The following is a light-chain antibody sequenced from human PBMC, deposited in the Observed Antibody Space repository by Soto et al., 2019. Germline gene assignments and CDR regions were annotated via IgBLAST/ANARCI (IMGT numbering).Light chain of an antibody. CDR3: QTCDSSASYV. V-gene: IGLV3-1*01. CDR2: ENN. J-gene: IGLJ1*01. Sequence: SYELTQPPSVSVSPGQTATIPCSGDKLGDKYACWYQQKPGQSPVFVIYENNKRPSGIPERFSGSNSGNTATLTISGTQTMDEADYYFQTCDSSASYVFGTGTKLTVL. CDR1: KLGDKY.